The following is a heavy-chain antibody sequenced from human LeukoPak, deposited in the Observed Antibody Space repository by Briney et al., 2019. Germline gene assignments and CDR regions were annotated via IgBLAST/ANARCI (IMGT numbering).Heavy chain of an antibody. V-gene: IGHV3-48*01. J-gene: IGHJ4*02. CDR3: AIDGDYVEGWDY. D-gene: IGHD4-17*01. Sequence: GGSLRLSCAASGFNFHIYSMKWVRQAPGKRLEWLSYISSSSSTIYYADSVKGRFTISRDNSKNTLYLQMNSLRAEDTAVYYCAIDGDYVEGWDYWGQGTLVTVSS. CDR2: ISSSSSTI. CDR1: GFNFHIYS.